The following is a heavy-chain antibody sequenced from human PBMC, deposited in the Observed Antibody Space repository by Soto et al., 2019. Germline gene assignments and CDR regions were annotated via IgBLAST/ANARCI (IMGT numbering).Heavy chain of an antibody. J-gene: IGHJ4*02. D-gene: IGHD2-15*01. V-gene: IGHV3-74*01. CDR1: GFTFSSYW. Sequence: GGSLRLSCAASGFTFSSYWMHWVRQAPGKGLVWVSRINSDGSSTSYADSVKGRFTISRDNAKNTLYLQMNSLRAEDTALYFCARAPGPRTTSEGVVVVAGFDYWGQGTLVTVSS. CDR3: ARAPGPRTTSEGVVVVAGFDY. CDR2: INSDGSST.